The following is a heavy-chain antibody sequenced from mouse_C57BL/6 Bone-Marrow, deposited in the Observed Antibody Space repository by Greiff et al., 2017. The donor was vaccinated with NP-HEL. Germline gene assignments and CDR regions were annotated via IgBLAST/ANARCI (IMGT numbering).Heavy chain of an antibody. Sequence: VQLKESGAELVRPGASVKLSCKASGYTFTDYYINWVKQRPGQGLEWIARIYPGSGNTYYNEKFKGKATLTAEKSSSPAYMQLSSLTSEDSAVYFCARKTTAYYFDYWGQGTTLTVSS. V-gene: IGHV1-76*01. CDR3: ARKTTAYYFDY. CDR1: GYTFTDYY. CDR2: IYPGSGNT. D-gene: IGHD1-2*01. J-gene: IGHJ2*01.